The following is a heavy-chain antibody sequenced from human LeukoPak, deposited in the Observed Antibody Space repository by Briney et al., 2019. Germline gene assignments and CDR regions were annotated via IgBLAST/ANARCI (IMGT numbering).Heavy chain of an antibody. CDR2: INPNSGGT. J-gene: IGHJ4*02. D-gene: IGHD3-3*01. CDR3: ARDRDAISLFDY. CDR1: GYTFTVYY. V-gene: IGHV1-2*02. Sequence: GASVKVSCKASGYTFTVYYMHWVRQAPAQGLEWMGWINPNSGGTNYAQKFQGRVTMTRDTSISTAYMELSRLRSDDTAVYYCARDRDAISLFDYWGQGTLVTVSS.